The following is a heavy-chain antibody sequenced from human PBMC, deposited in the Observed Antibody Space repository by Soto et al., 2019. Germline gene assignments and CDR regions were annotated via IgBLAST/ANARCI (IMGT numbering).Heavy chain of an antibody. CDR3: AAENVDTAMVPLPYYYYGMDV. CDR1: GFTFSSYA. J-gene: IGHJ6*02. CDR2: ISGSGGST. Sequence: GGSLRLSCAASGFTFSSYAMSWVRQAPGKGLEWVSAISGSGGSTYYADSVKGRFTISRDNSKNTLYLQMNSLRAEDTAVYYCAAENVDTAMVPLPYYYYGMDVWGQGTTVT. D-gene: IGHD5-18*01. V-gene: IGHV3-23*01.